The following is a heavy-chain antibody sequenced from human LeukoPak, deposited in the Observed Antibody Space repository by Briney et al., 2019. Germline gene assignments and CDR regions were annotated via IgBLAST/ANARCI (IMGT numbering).Heavy chain of an antibody. J-gene: IGHJ4*02. Sequence: EASVKVSCKASGYTFTGYYMHWVRQAPGQGLEWMGRINPNSGGTNYAQKFQGRVTMTRDTSISTAHMELSRLRSDDTAVYYCAAEWELVFDYWGQGTLVTVSS. CDR3: AAEWELVFDY. CDR2: INPNSGGT. D-gene: IGHD1-26*01. V-gene: IGHV1-2*06. CDR1: GYTFTGYY.